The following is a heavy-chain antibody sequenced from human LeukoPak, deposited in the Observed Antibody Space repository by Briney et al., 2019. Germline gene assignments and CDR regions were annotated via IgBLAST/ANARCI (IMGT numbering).Heavy chain of an antibody. D-gene: IGHD2-21*02. CDR1: GFTFSSYE. V-gene: IGHV3-30*04. J-gene: IGHJ4*02. Sequence: PGGSLRLSCAASGFTFSSYEMNWVRQAPGKGLEWVAVISYDGSNKYYADSVKGRFTISRDNYKNTLYLQMNSLRAEDTAVYYCARDHCGGDCYLDYWGQGTLVTVSS. CDR2: ISYDGSNK. CDR3: ARDHCGGDCYLDY.